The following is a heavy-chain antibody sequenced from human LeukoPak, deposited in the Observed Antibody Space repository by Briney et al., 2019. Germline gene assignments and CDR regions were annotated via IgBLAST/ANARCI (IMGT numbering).Heavy chain of an antibody. CDR1: GDSISSSNW. V-gene: IGHV4-4*02. J-gene: IGHJ6*02. D-gene: IGHD4-17*01. Sequence: SETLSLTCGVSGDSISSSNWWSWVRRPPGKGLEWIGEIYHSGSTNYNPSLKSRVTISVDKSKNQFSLKLSSVTAADTAVYYCARAGDYGDYDGYYYYGMDVWGQGTTVTVSS. CDR2: IYHSGST. CDR3: ARAGDYGDYDGYYYYGMDV.